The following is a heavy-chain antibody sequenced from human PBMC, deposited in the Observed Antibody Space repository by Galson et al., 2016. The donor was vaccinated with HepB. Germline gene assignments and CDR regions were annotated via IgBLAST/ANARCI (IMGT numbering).Heavy chain of an antibody. D-gene: IGHD2-15*01. CDR2: INPGGGST. J-gene: IGHJ5*01. CDR1: GDSFTNYF. CDR3: ARDFASSPGDIVVVAAARNWFDS. V-gene: IGHV1-46*01. Sequence: SVKVSCKASGDSFTNYFIHWVRQAPGQGLEWVGLINPGGGSTFYAQKFRRRVTLTRDAAASTVFMEVSSLTSEDTAVYYCARDFASSPGDIVVVAAARNWFDSWGQGTLVTVSS.